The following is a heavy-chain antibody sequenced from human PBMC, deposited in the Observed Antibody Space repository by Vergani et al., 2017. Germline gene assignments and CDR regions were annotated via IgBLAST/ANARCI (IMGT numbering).Heavy chain of an antibody. D-gene: IGHD3-22*01. Sequence: QVQLQESGPGLVKPSETLSLTCTVSGGSISSYYWSWIRQPPGKGLEWIGYIYYSGSTNYNPSLKSRVTISVDTSKNQFSLKLSSVTAADTAVYYCARAYYYDSSGYLDDDAFGIWGQGTMVTVSS. CDR2: IYYSGST. CDR1: GGSISSYY. CDR3: ARAYYYDSSGYLDDDAFGI. J-gene: IGHJ3*02. V-gene: IGHV4-59*01.